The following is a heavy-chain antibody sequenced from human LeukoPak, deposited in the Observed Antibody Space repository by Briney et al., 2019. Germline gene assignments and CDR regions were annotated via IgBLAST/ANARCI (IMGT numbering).Heavy chain of an antibody. CDR1: GFTFSSYW. D-gene: IGHD6-19*01. J-gene: IGHJ1*01. CDR3: ASLSGYSSGWYPIAGYFQH. V-gene: IGHV3-7*03. Sequence: GGSLRLSCAASGFTFSSYWMSWVRQAPGKGLEWVANIKQDGSEKYYVDSVKGRFTISRDNAKNSLYLQMNSLRAEDTAVYYCASLSGYSSGWYPIAGYFQHWGQGTLVTVSS. CDR2: IKQDGSEK.